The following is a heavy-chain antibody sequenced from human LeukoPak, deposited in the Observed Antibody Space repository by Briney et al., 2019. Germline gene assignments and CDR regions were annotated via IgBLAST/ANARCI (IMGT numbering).Heavy chain of an antibody. CDR3: ARRLDCSSTSCYTD. D-gene: IGHD2-2*02. CDR2: IHPGDSDT. V-gene: IGHV5-51*01. CDR1: GYSFTSYW. J-gene: IGHJ4*02. Sequence: GESLKISCKGSGYSFTSYWIGWVRQLPGKGLEWMGIIHPGDSDTRYSPSFQGQVTISADKSISTAYLQWSSLKASDTAMYYCARRLDCSSTSCYTDWGQGTLVTVSS.